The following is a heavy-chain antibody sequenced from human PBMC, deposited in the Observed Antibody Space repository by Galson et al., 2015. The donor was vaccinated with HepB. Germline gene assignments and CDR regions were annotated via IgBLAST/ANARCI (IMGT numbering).Heavy chain of an antibody. CDR3: TTDLWGSGSSPVDY. V-gene: IGHV3-23*01. CDR2: ISGSGGST. J-gene: IGHJ4*02. Sequence: SLRLSCAASGFTFSSYAMSWVRQAPGKGLEWVSAISGSGGSTYYADSVRGRFTISRDNSKNTLYLQMNSLKTEDTAVYYCTTDLWGSGSSPVDYWGQGTLVTVSS. CDR1: GFTFSSYA. D-gene: IGHD3-10*01.